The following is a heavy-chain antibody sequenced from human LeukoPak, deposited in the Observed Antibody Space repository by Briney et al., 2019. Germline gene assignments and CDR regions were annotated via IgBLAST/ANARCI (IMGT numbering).Heavy chain of an antibody. CDR2: ISDYDENT. D-gene: IGHD2-15*01. V-gene: IGHV3-23*01. J-gene: IGHJ4*02. CDR3: AKRGYCSVASCPQTPYYFDY. CDR1: GIYD. Sequence: AGGSLRLSCAASGIYDMSWVRQAPGKGLEWVSSISDYDENTYYADSVKGRFTMSRDKSRNTLYLQMNNLRAEDTAVYYCAKRGYCSVASCPQTPYYFDYWGQGTLVTVSS.